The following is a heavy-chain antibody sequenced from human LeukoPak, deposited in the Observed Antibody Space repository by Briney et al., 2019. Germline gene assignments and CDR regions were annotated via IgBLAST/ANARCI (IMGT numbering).Heavy chain of an antibody. J-gene: IGHJ4*02. Sequence: ASVKVSCKASGGTFTSYAISWVRQAPGQGLEWMGGIIPIFGTANYAQKFQGRVTITADESTSTAYMELSSLRSEDTAVYYCARVSGYSYGNFDYWGQGTLVTVSS. V-gene: IGHV1-69*13. D-gene: IGHD5-18*01. CDR3: ARVSGYSYGNFDY. CDR2: IIPIFGTA. CDR1: GGTFTSYA.